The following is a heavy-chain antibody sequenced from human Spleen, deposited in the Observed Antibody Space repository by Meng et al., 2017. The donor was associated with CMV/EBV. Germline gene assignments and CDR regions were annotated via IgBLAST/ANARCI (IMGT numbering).Heavy chain of an antibody. V-gene: IGHV3-7*01. Sequence: GESLKISCAASGFTFSRYWMSWVRQAPGTGLEWVANIKHDGSDKYYVDTVKGRFTISRDNAENSVYLQMNSLRVEDTAVYYCARDSYCSSTSCYTGEIYWGQGTLVTVSS. CDR3: ARDSYCSSTSCYTGEIY. D-gene: IGHD2-2*02. CDR2: IKHDGSDK. J-gene: IGHJ4*02. CDR1: GFTFSRYW.